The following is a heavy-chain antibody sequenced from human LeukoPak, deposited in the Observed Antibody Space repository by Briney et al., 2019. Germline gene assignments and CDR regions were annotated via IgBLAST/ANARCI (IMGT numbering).Heavy chain of an antibody. J-gene: IGHJ4*02. V-gene: IGHV1-3*01. CDR2: INAGNGNT. D-gene: IGHD6-6*01. CDR3: ARDPRIAAGGRFDY. CDR1: GYTFTSYA. Sequence: ASVKVSCKASGYTFTSYAMHWVRQAPGQRLEWMGWINAGNGNTKYSQKFQGRVTITRDTSASTAYMELSSLRSEDTAVYYCARDPRIAAGGRFDYWGQGTLVTVSS.